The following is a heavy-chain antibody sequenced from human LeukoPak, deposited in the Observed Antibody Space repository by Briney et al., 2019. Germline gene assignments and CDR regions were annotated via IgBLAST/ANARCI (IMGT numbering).Heavy chain of an antibody. Sequence: GGSLRLSCAASGFTFSSYSMNWVRQAPGKGLEWVSSISGSSSYIYYADSVKGRFTISRDNAKNSLYLQMNSLRAEDTAVYYCASGSSGWYPFDYWGQGTLVTVSS. CDR3: ASGSSGWYPFDY. CDR2: ISGSSSYI. J-gene: IGHJ4*02. CDR1: GFTFSSYS. D-gene: IGHD6-19*01. V-gene: IGHV3-21*01.